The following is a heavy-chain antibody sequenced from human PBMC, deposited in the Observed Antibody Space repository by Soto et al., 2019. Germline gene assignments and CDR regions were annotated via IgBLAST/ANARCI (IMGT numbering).Heavy chain of an antibody. D-gene: IGHD3-9*01. J-gene: IGHJ4*02. CDR1: GYSFIDYY. CDR2: ISPKSGGT. Sequence: ASVKVSCKASGYSFIDYYIHWVRQAPGQGFEWMGRISPKSGGTNYAQKFEGRVTMTWDTSLNTAYMELSSLISDDTAVYYCARPPGYISDWYYFDLWGQGTLVTVSS. V-gene: IGHV1-2*02. CDR3: ARPPGYISDWYYFDL.